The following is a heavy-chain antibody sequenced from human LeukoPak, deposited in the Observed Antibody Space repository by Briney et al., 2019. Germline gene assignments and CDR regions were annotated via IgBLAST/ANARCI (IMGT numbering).Heavy chain of an antibody. J-gene: IGHJ4*02. V-gene: IGHV4-34*01. CDR3: AREYYYDSSGYRVFDY. CDR2: INHSGST. CDR1: GGSFSGYY. Sequence: SETLSLTCAVYGGSFSGYYWSWIRQPPGKGLEWIGEINHSGSTYYNPSLKSRVTISVDTSKNQFSLKLSSVTAADTAVYYCAREYYYDSSGYRVFDYWGQGTLVTVSS. D-gene: IGHD3-22*01.